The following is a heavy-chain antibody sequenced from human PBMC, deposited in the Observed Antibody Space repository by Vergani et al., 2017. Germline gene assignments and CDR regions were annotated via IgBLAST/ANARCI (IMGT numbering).Heavy chain of an antibody. CDR3: ARQRPGSGWSPGDFDD. J-gene: IGHJ4*02. CDR2: IYYSGLT. D-gene: IGHD6-19*01. V-gene: IGHV4-39*01. Sequence: QLQLQQSGPGLVKPSETLFLTCTVSADSISSGSYYWGWIRQPPWKSLEWIGSIYYSGLTYYNPSLKSRVASSVDTSKNQFSLKVTSVTAADTAVYFCARQRPGSGWSPGDFDDWGQGILVTVSS. CDR1: ADSISSGSYY.